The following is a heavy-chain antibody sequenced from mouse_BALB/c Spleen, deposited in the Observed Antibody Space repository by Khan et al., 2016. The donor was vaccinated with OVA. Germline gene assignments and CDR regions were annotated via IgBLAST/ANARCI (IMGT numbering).Heavy chain of an antibody. CDR2: INYSGTT. J-gene: IGHJ3*01. CDR3: ARKDYYDYDPFPY. D-gene: IGHD2-4*01. Sequence: EVQLQESGPGLVKPSQSLSLTCTVTGYSITSEYAWNWIGQLPGNKLEWMGYINYSGTTRFNPSLKSRTSITRDTSKNQFFLQLNSVTTEDTATYYCARKDYYDYDPFPYWGQGTLVTVSA. V-gene: IGHV3-2*02. CDR1: GYSITSEYA.